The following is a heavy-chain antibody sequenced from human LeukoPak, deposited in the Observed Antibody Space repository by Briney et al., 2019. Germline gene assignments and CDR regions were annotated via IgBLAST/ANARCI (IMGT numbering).Heavy chain of an antibody. V-gene: IGHV4-39*07. D-gene: IGHD3-22*01. CDR1: GGSISSLSYY. J-gene: IGHJ4*02. CDR2: FYYSENT. Sequence: SETLSLTCTVSGGSISSLSYYWGWVRQPPGKGLEWIGSFYYSENTYYNPSLKSRVTISVDMSKNQFSLKLSSVIAADTAVYYCARDGGGYSDASGYYNSWGQGTLVTVSS. CDR3: ARDGGGYSDASGYYNS.